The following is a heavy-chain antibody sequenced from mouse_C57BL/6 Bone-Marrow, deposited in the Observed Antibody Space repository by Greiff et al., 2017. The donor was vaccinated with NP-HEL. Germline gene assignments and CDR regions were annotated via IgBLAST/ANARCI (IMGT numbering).Heavy chain of an antibody. D-gene: IGHD1-1*01. Sequence: VQLQQSGAELARPGASVKLSCKASGYTFTSYGISWVKQSTGQGLEWIGEIYPRSGNTYYNEKFKGKATLTADKSSSTAYMELRSLTSEDSAVYFCARHYGSSYRGYFDVWGTGTTVTVSS. V-gene: IGHV1-81*01. CDR1: GYTFTSYG. CDR2: IYPRSGNT. J-gene: IGHJ1*03. CDR3: ARHYGSSYRGYFDV.